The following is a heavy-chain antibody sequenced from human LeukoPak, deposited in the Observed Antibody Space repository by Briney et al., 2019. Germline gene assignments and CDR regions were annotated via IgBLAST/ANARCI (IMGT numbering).Heavy chain of an antibody. CDR2: ISSRSSTI. Sequence: GGSLRLSCAASGFTFSSHSMNWVRQAPGKGLEWVSYISSRSSTIYYADSVEGRFTISRDNSKNTLYLQMNSLRAEDTAVYYCAKTPHGSHQYYFDYWGQGTLVTVSS. CDR3: AKTPHGSHQYYFDY. V-gene: IGHV3-48*01. J-gene: IGHJ4*02. D-gene: IGHD2-2*01. CDR1: GFTFSSHS.